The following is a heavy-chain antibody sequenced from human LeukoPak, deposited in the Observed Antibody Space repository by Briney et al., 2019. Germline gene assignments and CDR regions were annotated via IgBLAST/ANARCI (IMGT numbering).Heavy chain of an antibody. J-gene: IGHJ6*03. CDR2: ITAYNGNT. D-gene: IGHD6-6*01. CDR1: GYTFTSYG. V-gene: IGHV1-18*01. Sequence: GASVKVSCKASGYTFTSYGISWVRQAPGQGLEWMGWITAYNGNTNYAQKLQGRVTMTTETSTSTAYMELRSLRSDDTAVYYCARQWHSSSSDYYYYYMDVWGKGTTVTVSS. CDR3: ARQWHSSSSDYYYYYMDV.